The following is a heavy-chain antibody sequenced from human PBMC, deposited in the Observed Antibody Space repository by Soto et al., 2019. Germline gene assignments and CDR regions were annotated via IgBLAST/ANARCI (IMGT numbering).Heavy chain of an antibody. CDR1: GFTFSNYG. CDR2: ISYDGNVA. CDR3: AKEGPITNWYFDY. Sequence: QVQLVESEGGVVQPGRSLRLSCTASGFTFSNYGMHWVRQAPGKGLEWVTVISYDGNVAYYADSVKGRFTSSRDNSKNTVYLQINSLRTEDTAGYYCAKEGPITNWYFDYWGQGTLVTVSS. V-gene: IGHV3-30*18. J-gene: IGHJ4*02. D-gene: IGHD1-1*01.